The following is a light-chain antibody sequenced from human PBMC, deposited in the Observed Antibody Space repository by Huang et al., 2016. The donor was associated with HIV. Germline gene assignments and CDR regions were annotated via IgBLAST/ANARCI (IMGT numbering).Light chain of an antibody. V-gene: IGKV4-1*01. CDR2: WAS. Sequence: DIVMTQSPDSLAVSLGERATINCKSSQSVLYSSNNKNYFAWYQQKPGQPPKLLIYWASTRESGVPDQFSGSGSGTDFTLTISSLQAEDVAVYYCQQYYSTPPTFGGGTKVEIK. CDR3: QQYYSTPPT. J-gene: IGKJ4*01. CDR1: QSVLYSSNNKNY.